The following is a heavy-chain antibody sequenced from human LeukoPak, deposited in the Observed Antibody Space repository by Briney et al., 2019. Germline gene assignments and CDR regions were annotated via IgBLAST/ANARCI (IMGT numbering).Heavy chain of an antibody. Sequence: GGSLRLSCAASGFTVSSNYMSWVRQAPGKGLEWVSVIYSGGSTYYADSVKGRFTISRDNSKNTLYLQMISLRAEDTAVYYCARGKNYYDSSGYAFDYWGQGTLVTVSS. D-gene: IGHD3-22*01. CDR3: ARGKNYYDSSGYAFDY. CDR2: IYSGGST. CDR1: GFTVSSNY. V-gene: IGHV3-53*01. J-gene: IGHJ4*02.